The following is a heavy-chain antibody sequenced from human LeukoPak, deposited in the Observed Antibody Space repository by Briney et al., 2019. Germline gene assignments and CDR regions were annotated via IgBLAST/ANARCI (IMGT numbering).Heavy chain of an antibody. CDR2: ITTSSSYM. J-gene: IGHJ3*02. CDR3: AKGSYGDYVRDAFDI. D-gene: IGHD4-17*01. Sequence: GGSLRLSCAASGFTFSAYNMNWVRRTPGKGLEWVSSITTSSSYMFYADSVRGRFTISRDNAENSLYLQMNSLRAEDMALYYCAKGSYGDYVRDAFDIWGQGTMVTVSS. V-gene: IGHV3-21*04. CDR1: GFTFSAYN.